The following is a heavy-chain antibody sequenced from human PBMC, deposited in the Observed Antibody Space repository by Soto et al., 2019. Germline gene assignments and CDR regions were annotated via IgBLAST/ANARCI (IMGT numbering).Heavy chain of an antibody. CDR3: AAGGGLPRYY. D-gene: IGHD5-12*01. J-gene: IGHJ4*02. V-gene: IGHV4-30-2*01. Sequence: QLQLQESGSGLVKPSQTLSLTCAVSGGSISSGGYSWSWIRQPPGKGLEWIGYIYHSGSTYYNPSLKSRVPISVDRSENQSSLKLSSVTAADTAVYYSAAGGGLPRYYWGQGTLVTVSS. CDR1: GGSISSGGYS. CDR2: IYHSGST.